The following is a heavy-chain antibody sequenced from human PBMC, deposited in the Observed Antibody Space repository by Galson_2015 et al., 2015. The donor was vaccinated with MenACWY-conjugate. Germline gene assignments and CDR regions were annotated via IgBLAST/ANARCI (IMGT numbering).Heavy chain of an antibody. D-gene: IGHD3-10*01. CDR1: GFSLTTGMS. CDR2: IDWDDYK. J-gene: IGHJ3*02. Sequence: PALVKPTQTLTLTCTFSGFSLTTGMSVNWIRQSPGKALEWLARIDWDDYKYYSTSLKTRLAISKDTSENQVVLTMTNMDPVDTATYYCARADVTILRAFDIWGQGTIVTVSS. V-gene: IGHV2-70*11. CDR3: ARADVTILRAFDI.